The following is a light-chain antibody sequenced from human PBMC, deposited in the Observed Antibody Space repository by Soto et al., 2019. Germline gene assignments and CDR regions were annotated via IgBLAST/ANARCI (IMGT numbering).Light chain of an antibody. Sequence: DIQMTQAHSILSASVGDRVAITCRASQSISAWVAWYQQKPGKAPKLLIYQPSLLESGVPSRFSGSGSGTEFTLTISSLQSEDFAVYYCRQYHEWPRTFGQGTKVDI. CDR3: RQYHEWPRT. J-gene: IGKJ1*01. CDR1: QSISAW. V-gene: IGKV1-5*03. CDR2: QPS.